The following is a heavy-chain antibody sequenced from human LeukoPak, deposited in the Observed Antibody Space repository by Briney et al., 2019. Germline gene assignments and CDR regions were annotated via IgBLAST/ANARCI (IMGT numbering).Heavy chain of an antibody. J-gene: IGHJ4*02. CDR3: AKEPGLKDPLGY. CDR2: ISYDGSNK. Sequence: GRSLRLSCAASGFTFSSYGMHWVRQAPGKGLEWVAVISYDGSNKYYADSVKGRFTISRDNSKNTLYLQMNSLRAEDTAVYYCAKEPGLKDPLGYWGQGTLVTVSS. V-gene: IGHV3-30*18. D-gene: IGHD1-14*01. CDR1: GFTFSSYG.